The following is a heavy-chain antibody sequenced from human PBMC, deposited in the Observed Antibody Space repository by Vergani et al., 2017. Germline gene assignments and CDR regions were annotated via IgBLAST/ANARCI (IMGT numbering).Heavy chain of an antibody. Sequence: QVQLVESGGGVVQPGRSLRLSCAASGFTFSSYVMHWVRQAPGKGLEWVAVISYDGSNKYYADSVKGRFTISRDNSKNTLYLQMNSLRAEDTAVYYCAKDRRLGTNYMDVWGKXP. V-gene: IGHV3-30*18. CDR2: ISYDGSNK. CDR3: AKDRRLGTNYMDV. J-gene: IGHJ6*03. CDR1: GFTFSSYV. D-gene: IGHD7-27*01.